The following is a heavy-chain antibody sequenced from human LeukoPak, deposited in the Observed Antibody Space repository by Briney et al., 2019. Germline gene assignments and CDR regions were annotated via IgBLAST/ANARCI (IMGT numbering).Heavy chain of an antibody. J-gene: IGHJ4*02. Sequence: ASVKVSCKASGYTFTDYYMHWVRQAPGQGLEWMGWINPNSGGTNYAQKFQGRVTMTRDTSISTAYMELSRLRSEDTAVYYCARARVTVILIDYWGQGTLVTVSS. CDR2: INPNSGGT. CDR1: GYTFTDYY. V-gene: IGHV1-2*02. D-gene: IGHD2-21*02. CDR3: ARARVTVILIDY.